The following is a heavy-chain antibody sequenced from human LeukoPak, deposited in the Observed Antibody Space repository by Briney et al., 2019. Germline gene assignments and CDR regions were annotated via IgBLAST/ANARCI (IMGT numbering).Heavy chain of an antibody. Sequence: GGSLRLSCAASGFVFGDYAMHWVRQAPGKGLEWAALISRNGSSKYYADSVRGRFTISRDNSNTLYLEMNSLRPEDTAVFYCARGRSPDYWYFDLWGRGTPVTVSS. CDR3: ARGRSPDYWYFDL. V-gene: IGHV3-30-3*01. J-gene: IGHJ2*01. CDR2: ISRNGSSK. CDR1: GFVFGDYA.